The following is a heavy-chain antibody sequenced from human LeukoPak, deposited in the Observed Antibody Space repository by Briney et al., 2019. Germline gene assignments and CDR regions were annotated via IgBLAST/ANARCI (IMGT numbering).Heavy chain of an antibody. CDR3: ARGGGLDV. D-gene: IGHD3-16*01. Sequence: GGSLRLSCAVSGFTFSSYWMIWARQAPGKGLEWVASINHNGNVNYYVDSVKGRFTISRDNAKNSLYLQMSNLRAEDTAVYFCARGGGLDVWGQGATVTVSS. CDR2: INHNGNVN. V-gene: IGHV3-7*03. CDR1: GFTFSSYW. J-gene: IGHJ6*02.